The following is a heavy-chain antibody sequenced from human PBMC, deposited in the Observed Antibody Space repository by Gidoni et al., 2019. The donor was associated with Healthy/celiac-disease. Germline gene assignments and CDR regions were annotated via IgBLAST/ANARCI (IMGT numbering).Heavy chain of an antibody. CDR3: AKDRGDYAYGMDV. CDR2: ISWNSGSI. J-gene: IGHJ6*02. D-gene: IGHD4-17*01. CDR1: GFTFDDYA. V-gene: IGHV3-9*03. Sequence: EVQLVESGGGLVQPGRYLRLSCAASGFTFDDYAMHWVRQAPGKGLEWVSGISWNSGSIGYADSVKCRFTISRDNAKNSLYLQMNSLRAEDMALYYCAKDRGDYAYGMDVWGQGTTVTVSS.